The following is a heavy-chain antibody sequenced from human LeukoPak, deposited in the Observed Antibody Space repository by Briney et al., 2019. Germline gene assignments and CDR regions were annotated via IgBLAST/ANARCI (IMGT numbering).Heavy chain of an antibody. CDR3: ARGGAMVNY. CDR2: IYYSGST. Sequence: SETLSLTCTVSGASISIHYWSWIRQPPGKGLEWIGYIYYSGSTNYNPSLKSRVTISIDTSKNQLSLKLSSVTAADTAVYYCARGGAMVNYWGQGTLVTVSS. CDR1: GASISIHY. V-gene: IGHV4-59*11. D-gene: IGHD5-18*01. J-gene: IGHJ4*02.